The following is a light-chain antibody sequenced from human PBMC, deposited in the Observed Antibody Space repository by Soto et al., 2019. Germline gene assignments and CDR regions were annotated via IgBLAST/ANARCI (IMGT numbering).Light chain of an antibody. CDR3: QPANSFPLT. CDR1: QGISSW. V-gene: IGKV1-12*01. Sequence: DIQMTQSPSSVSASVGDRVTITCRTSQGISSWLAWYPQKPGQAPRLLIYAASSLQSGVPSRFSGSGSGTDFTLTISSLQPEDVATYYCQPANSFPLTFGEGTKVEIK. CDR2: AAS. J-gene: IGKJ4*01.